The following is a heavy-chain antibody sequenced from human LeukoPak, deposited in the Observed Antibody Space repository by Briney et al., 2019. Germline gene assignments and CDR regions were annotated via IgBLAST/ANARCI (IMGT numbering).Heavy chain of an antibody. Sequence: WASVNVSCKASGGTFSSYAISWVRQALGQGLEWMGGIIPIFGTANYAQKFQGRVTITADESTSTAYMELSSLRSEDTAVYYCARDQVTFGGVIVSHGYWGQGTLVTVSS. J-gene: IGHJ4*02. D-gene: IGHD3-16*02. CDR2: IIPIFGTA. CDR3: ARDQVTFGGVIVSHGY. CDR1: GGTFSSYA. V-gene: IGHV1-69*13.